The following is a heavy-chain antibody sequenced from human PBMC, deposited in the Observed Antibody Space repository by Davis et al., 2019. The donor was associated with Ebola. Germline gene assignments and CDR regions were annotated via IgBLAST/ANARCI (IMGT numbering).Heavy chain of an antibody. Sequence: SVKVSCKASGGTFSSYAISWVRQAPGQGLEWMGGIIPIFGTANYAQKFQGRVTITADKSTSTAYMELSSLRSDDTAVYYCARDPTVTPLDYWGQGTLVTVSS. J-gene: IGHJ4*02. CDR3: ARDPTVTPLDY. V-gene: IGHV1-69*06. CDR2: IIPIFGTA. CDR1: GGTFSSYA. D-gene: IGHD4-17*01.